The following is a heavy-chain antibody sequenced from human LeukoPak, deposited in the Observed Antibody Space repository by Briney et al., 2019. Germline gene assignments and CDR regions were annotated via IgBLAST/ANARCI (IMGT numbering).Heavy chain of an antibody. Sequence: GGALEISLKGSGCGFTSYWIGWVRPGPGEGVGWMGIIYPGDSDTRYSPSFQGQVNISADKSLSTAYLQWSSLKASDTAMYYCARRRGTMKSAWFDPWGQGTLVTVAS. V-gene: IGHV5-51*01. D-gene: IGHD3-16*01. CDR2: IYPGDSDT. J-gene: IGHJ5*02. CDR1: GCGFTSYW. CDR3: ARRRGTMKSAWFDP.